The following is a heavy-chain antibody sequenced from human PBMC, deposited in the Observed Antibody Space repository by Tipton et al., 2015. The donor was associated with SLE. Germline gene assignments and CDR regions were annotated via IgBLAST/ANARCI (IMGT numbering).Heavy chain of an antibody. CDR1: GGSISSYY. V-gene: IGHV4-59*01. J-gene: IGHJ5*02. CDR2: IYYSGST. Sequence: GLVKPSETLSLTCTVSGGSISSYYWSWIRQPPGKGLEYIGYIYYSGSTNYNPSLKSRVTISVDTSKNQLSLKLTSVTAADTAVYYCARVPDSSRRRFDPWGQGTLVTVSS. CDR3: ARVPDSSRRRFDP. D-gene: IGHD3-22*01.